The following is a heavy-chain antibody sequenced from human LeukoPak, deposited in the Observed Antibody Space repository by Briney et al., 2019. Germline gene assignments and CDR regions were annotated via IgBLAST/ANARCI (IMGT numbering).Heavy chain of an antibody. J-gene: IGHJ4*02. CDR1: GFTFSSYA. CDR2: ISYDGINK. D-gene: IGHD6-19*01. CDR3: AGSPRSGWYWFDY. Sequence: PGRSLRLSCAASGFTFSSYAMHWVRQAPGKGLEWVAVISYDGINKHYADSVKGRFTISRDNSKNTVYLQMNSLRPEDTAIYYCAGSPRSGWYWFDYWGQGTLVTVSS. V-gene: IGHV3-30*04.